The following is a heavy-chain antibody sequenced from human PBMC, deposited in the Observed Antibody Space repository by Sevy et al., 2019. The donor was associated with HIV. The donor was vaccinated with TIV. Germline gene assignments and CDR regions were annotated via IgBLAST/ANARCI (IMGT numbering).Heavy chain of an antibody. CDR1: GGSSSGYY. Sequence: SDTLSLTCTVSGGSSSGYYWTWIRQSPGKGLEWIGYIHYRGSTNYNPSLEGRVTISGDTSKNQFSLRLTSVTAADTAVYYCARKYSYGSNFDYWGQGTLVTVSS. J-gene: IGHJ4*02. D-gene: IGHD5-18*01. CDR3: ARKYSYGSNFDY. V-gene: IGHV4-59*01. CDR2: IHYRGST.